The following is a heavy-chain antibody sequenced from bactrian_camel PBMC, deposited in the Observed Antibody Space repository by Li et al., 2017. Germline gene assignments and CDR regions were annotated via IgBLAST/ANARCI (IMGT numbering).Heavy chain of an antibody. V-gene: IGHV3S6*01. D-gene: IGHD2*01. CDR2: IYSDGTDT. CDR3: ATPVFGSWDY. CDR1: GYTGGRHC. Sequence: HVQLVESGGGSVQTGGSARLSCTTSGYTGGRHCMAWFRQAPGQGLEWVSSIYSDGTDTYYADSVKGRFTISRDNALNTVYLQMNSLKSEDTALYYCATPVFGSWDYWGQGTQVTVS. J-gene: IGHJ4*01.